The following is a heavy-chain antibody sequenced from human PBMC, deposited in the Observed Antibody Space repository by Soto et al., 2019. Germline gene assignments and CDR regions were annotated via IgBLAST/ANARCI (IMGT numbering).Heavy chain of an antibody. D-gene: IGHD1-26*01. Sequence: EVQLVESGGGLVQPGGSLRLSCAASGFTFNSYNMHWVRQAPGKGLEWISYITSSNSAIYQADSVRGRFTISRDNAKNSLYLHMNSLKDEDTAVYYWARAYRSGFDFWGQGTLVTVSS. V-gene: IGHV3-48*02. CDR1: GFTFNSYN. J-gene: IGHJ4*02. CDR2: ITSSNSAI. CDR3: ARAYRSGFDF.